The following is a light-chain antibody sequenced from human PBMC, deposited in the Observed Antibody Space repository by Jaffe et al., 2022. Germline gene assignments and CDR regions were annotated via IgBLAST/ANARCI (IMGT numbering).Light chain of an antibody. J-gene: IGLJ1*01. CDR2: HDD. Sequence: SYDLSQPPSVSVSPGQTANITCSGDRLRRQFICWYKQEPGQSPVLVIYHDDQRPSGIPERFSGSKSGTTATLTISETQTMDDADYYCQAWGASADGVFGAGTTVTVL. CDR1: RLRRQF. CDR3: QAWGASADGV. V-gene: IGLV3-1*01.